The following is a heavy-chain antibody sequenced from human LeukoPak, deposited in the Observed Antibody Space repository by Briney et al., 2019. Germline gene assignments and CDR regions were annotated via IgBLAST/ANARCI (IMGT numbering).Heavy chain of an antibody. Sequence: GASVKVSCKASGYTFTTYGISWVRQAPGQGPEWMGWISTYNGNTNYAQKLQGRVTVTTDTSTSTAYMELRSLRSDDTAVYYCARVLVPAGGGVVDYWGQGTLVTVSS. CDR3: ARVLVPAGGGVVDY. V-gene: IGHV1-18*01. D-gene: IGHD3-16*01. CDR2: ISTYNGNT. J-gene: IGHJ4*02. CDR1: GYTFTTYG.